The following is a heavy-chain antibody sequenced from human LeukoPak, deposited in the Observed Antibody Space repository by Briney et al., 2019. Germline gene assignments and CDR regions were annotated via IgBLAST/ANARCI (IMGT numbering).Heavy chain of an antibody. CDR3: ARAVLVGATFYDAFDI. J-gene: IGHJ3*02. V-gene: IGHV3-21*01. CDR2: ISSSSSYI. Sequence: GGPLRLSCAASGFTFSTYSMDWVRQAPGKGLEWVSSISSSSSYIYYADSMKGRFTISRDNAKNSLYLQMNSLRAEDTAVYYCARAVLVGATFYDAFDIWGQGTMVTVSS. CDR1: GFTFSTYS. D-gene: IGHD1-26*01.